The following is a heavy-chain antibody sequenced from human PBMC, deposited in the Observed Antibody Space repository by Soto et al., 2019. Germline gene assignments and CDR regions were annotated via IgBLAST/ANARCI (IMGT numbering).Heavy chain of an antibody. CDR2: TSYDGSNK. J-gene: IGHJ4*02. Sequence: ESGGGVVQPGTSLRLSCVGSGFTFRSYVIHWVRQAPGKGLEWVALTSYDGSNKYYDDSVKGRFTISRDNSRITVDLQMDNLRLEDTALYYCARWGTTGGLDVWGQGTLVSVSS. CDR3: ARWGTTGGLDV. CDR1: GFTFRSYV. D-gene: IGHD3-16*01. V-gene: IGHV3-30*19.